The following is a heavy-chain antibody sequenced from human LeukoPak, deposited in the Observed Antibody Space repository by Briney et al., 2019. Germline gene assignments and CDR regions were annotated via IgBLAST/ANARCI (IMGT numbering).Heavy chain of an antibody. J-gene: IGHJ5*02. D-gene: IGHD3-10*01. V-gene: IGHV4-34*01. Sequence: SETLSLTCAVYGGSFSGYYWSWIRQPPGKGLEWIGEINHSGSTNYNPSLKSRVTISVDTSKNQFSLKLSSVTAADTAVYYCARDGVFEAYSWGQGTLVTVSS. CDR1: GGSFSGYY. CDR2: INHSGST. CDR3: ARDGVFEAYS.